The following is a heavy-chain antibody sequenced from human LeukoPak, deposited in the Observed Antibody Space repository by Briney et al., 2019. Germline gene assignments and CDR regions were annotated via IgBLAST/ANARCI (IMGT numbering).Heavy chain of an antibody. CDR1: GFTFSDYY. CDR3: ASPVYDSSGYYYARRWYMDV. J-gene: IGHJ6*03. Sequence: GGSLRLSCAASGFTFSDYYMSWIRQAPGKGLEWVSYISSSGSTIYYADSVKGRFTISRDNAKNSLYLQMNSLRAEDTAVYYCASPVYDSSGYYYARRWYMDVWGKGTTVTVSS. D-gene: IGHD3-22*01. V-gene: IGHV3-11*04. CDR2: ISSSGSTI.